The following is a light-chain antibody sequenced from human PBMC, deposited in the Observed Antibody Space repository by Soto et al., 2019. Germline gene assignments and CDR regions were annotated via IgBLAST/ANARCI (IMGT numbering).Light chain of an antibody. V-gene: IGLV4-69*01. Sequence: QPVLTQSPSASASLGASVKLTCTLSSGHSNYAIAWHQQQSEKGPRYLMKLNSDGSHSKGDGIPDRFSGSSSGAERYLTSSSLHSEDEADYYCQTWGSGIVVFGGGTKLTV. J-gene: IGLJ2*01. CDR3: QTWGSGIVV. CDR1: SGHSNYA. CDR2: LNSDGSH.